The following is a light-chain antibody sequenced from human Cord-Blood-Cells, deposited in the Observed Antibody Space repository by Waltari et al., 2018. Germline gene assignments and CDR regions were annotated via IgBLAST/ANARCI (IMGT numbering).Light chain of an antibody. Sequence: DIQITQAPSSLSASVGDRVTITCRASQSISSYLNWYQQKPGKAPKLLIYAASSLQSGVPSRFSGSGSGTDVTLTISSLQPEDFATYYCQQSYSTPMYSFGQGTKLEIK. J-gene: IGKJ2*03. CDR3: QQSYSTPMYS. CDR1: QSISSY. CDR2: AAS. V-gene: IGKV1-39*01.